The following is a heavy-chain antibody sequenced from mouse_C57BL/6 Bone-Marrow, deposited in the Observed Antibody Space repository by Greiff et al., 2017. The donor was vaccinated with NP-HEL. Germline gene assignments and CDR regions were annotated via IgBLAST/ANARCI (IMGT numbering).Heavy chain of an antibody. J-gene: IGHJ4*01. D-gene: IGHD1-1*01. V-gene: IGHV1-81*01. Sequence: VQLQQSGAELARPGASVKLSCKASGYTFTSYGISWVKQRTGQGLEWIGEIYPRSGNTYYNEKFKGKATLTADKSSSTAYMELRSLTSEDSAVYFCAREATTVLADYAMDYRGQGTSVTAAS. CDR2: IYPRSGNT. CDR3: AREATTVLADYAMDY. CDR1: GYTFTSYG.